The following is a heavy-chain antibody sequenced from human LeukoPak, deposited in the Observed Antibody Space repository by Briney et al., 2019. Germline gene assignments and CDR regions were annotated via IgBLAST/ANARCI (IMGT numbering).Heavy chain of an antibody. V-gene: IGHV3-66*01. D-gene: IGHD2/OR15-2a*01. CDR3: SRDYGSGQLLPPD. J-gene: IGHJ4*02. Sequence: GGSLRLSCAASGFTVRRNYMSWVRQAPGKGLECVSVIYSGGDTYYADSVKGRFTISRDNSKNTLYLQMNSLRVEDTAMYYCSRDYGSGQLLPPDWGQGPLVIASS. CDR2: IYSGGDT. CDR1: GFTVRRNY.